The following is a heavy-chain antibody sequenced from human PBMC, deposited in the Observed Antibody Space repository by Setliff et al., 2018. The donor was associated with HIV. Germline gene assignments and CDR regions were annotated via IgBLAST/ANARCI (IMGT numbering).Heavy chain of an antibody. CDR3: ARGEKRFLEWLPLDYYYYYYMDV. D-gene: IGHD3-3*01. V-gene: IGHV1-69*13. CDR1: GGTFSGYA. J-gene: IGHJ6*03. Sequence: SVKVSCKASGGTFSGYAISWVRQAPGQGLELMGGIIPIFGTANYAQKFQGRVTITADESTSTAYMELSRLRSEETAVYYCARGEKRFLEWLPLDYYYYYYMDVWGKGITVTVSS. CDR2: IIPIFGTA.